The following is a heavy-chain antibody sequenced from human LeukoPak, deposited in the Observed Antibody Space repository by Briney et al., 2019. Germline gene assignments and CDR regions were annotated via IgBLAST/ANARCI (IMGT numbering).Heavy chain of an antibody. D-gene: IGHD1-26*01. CDR1: GFTFSSHW. Sequence: GGSLRLSCADSGFTFSSHWMHWVRQAPGKGLVWVSRIKYDASSTSYADSVKGRFTISRDNAKNTLYLQMNSLRAEDTAVYYCAKDRLKWELPGTFDYWGQGTLVTVSS. V-gene: IGHV3-74*01. CDR3: AKDRLKWELPGTFDY. CDR2: IKYDASST. J-gene: IGHJ4*02.